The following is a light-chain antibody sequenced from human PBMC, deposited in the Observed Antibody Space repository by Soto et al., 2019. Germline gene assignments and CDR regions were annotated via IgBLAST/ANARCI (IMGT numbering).Light chain of an antibody. V-gene: IGKV1-8*01. J-gene: IGKJ3*01. CDR1: QGISSY. CDR3: QQYYSYPLFT. Sequence: AIRMTQSPSSFSASTGDRVTITCRASQGISSYLAWYQQKPGKAPKLLIYAASTLQSGVPSRFSGSGSGTDFTLTISCLQSEDFATYDCQQYYSYPLFTFGPGTKVDIK. CDR2: AAS.